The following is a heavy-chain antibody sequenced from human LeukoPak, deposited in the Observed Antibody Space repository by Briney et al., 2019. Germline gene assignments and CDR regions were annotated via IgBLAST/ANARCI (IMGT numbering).Heavy chain of an antibody. Sequence: AGGSLRLSCAASGFTVSSNYMSWVRQAPGKGLEWVSVIYSGGSTYYADSVKGRFTISRDNSKNTLYLQMHSLRVEDTAVYYCAHLVWEYVGGLDVWGQGTTVTVSS. D-gene: IGHD3/OR15-3a*01. CDR2: IYSGGST. J-gene: IGHJ6*02. CDR1: GFTVSSNY. CDR3: AHLVWEYVGGLDV. V-gene: IGHV3-53*01.